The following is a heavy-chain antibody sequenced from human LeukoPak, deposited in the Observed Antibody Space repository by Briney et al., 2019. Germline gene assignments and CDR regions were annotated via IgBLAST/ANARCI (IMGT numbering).Heavy chain of an antibody. D-gene: IGHD3-3*01. CDR2: ISYDGSNK. J-gene: IGHJ6*02. Sequence: PGGSLRLSCAASGFTFSSYAMHWVRQAPGKGLEWVAVISYDGSNKYYADSVKGRFTISRDNSKNTLYLQMNSLRAEDTAVYYYARSYYDFWSGWSPYYYGMDVWGQGTTVTVSS. CDR3: ARSYYDFWSGWSPYYYGMDV. V-gene: IGHV3-30*04. CDR1: GFTFSSYA.